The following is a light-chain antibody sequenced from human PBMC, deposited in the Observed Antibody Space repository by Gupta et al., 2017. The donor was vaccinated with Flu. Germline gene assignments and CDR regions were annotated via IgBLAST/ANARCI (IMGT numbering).Light chain of an antibody. J-gene: IGLJ3*02. V-gene: IGLV1-40*01. CDR1: SSNIGAGYD. CDR3: QSYDSSPNWV. Sequence: QSVLTQPPSVSGAPGQRVTISCPGSSSNIGAGYDVHWYQQLPGTAPKLLIYGNSNRPSGVPDRFSGSKSGTSASLAITGLQAEDEADYYCQSYDSSPNWVFGGGTKLTVL. CDR2: GNS.